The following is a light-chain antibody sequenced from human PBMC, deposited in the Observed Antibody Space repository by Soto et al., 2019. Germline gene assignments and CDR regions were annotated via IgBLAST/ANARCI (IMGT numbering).Light chain of an antibody. J-gene: IGKJ1*01. CDR3: QQYYSTPQT. V-gene: IGKV4-1*01. Sequence: MTQSLASLAVSLGERATVNCKSSQSVLYSSNNKNYLAWYQQKPGQPPKLLIYWASTRESGVPDRFSGSGSGTDFTLTISSLQAEDVAVYYCQQYYSTPQTFGQGTKVDIK. CDR1: QSVLYSSNNKNY. CDR2: WAS.